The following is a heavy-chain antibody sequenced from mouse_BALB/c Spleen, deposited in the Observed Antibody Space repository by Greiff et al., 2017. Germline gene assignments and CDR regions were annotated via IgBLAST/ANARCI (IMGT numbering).Heavy chain of an antibody. CDR1: GYTFTSYW. Sequence: VQLQQPGAELVKPGASVKLSCKASGYTFTSYWMHWVKQRPGQGLEWIGEIDPSDSYTNYNQKFKGKATLTVDKSSSTAYMQLSSLTSEDSAVYYCARRANYYAMDYWGQGTSVTVSS. CDR2: IDPSDSYT. V-gene: IGHV1-69*02. J-gene: IGHJ4*01. CDR3: ARRANYYAMDY. D-gene: IGHD3-1*01.